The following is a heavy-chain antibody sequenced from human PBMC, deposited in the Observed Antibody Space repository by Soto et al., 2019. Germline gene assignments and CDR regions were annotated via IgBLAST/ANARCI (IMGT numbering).Heavy chain of an antibody. CDR3: ARDRADTWFAP. Sequence: QVQLQESGPGLVKPSQTLSLTCTVSGGSISSGGYYWSWIRQHPGKGLEWIGYIYYSGSTYYNPSPKGRVTISVDTAKNRFSLRLSSVTAADTAVYYCARDRADTWFAPGAQGPLVPVSS. J-gene: IGHJ5*02. D-gene: IGHD6-19*01. CDR2: IYYSGST. CDR1: GGSISSGGYY. V-gene: IGHV4-31*03.